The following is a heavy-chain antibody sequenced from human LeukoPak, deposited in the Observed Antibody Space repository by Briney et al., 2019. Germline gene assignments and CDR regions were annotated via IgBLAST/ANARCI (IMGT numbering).Heavy chain of an antibody. J-gene: IGHJ4*02. V-gene: IGHV4-38-2*02. CDR1: GYSISSGYY. Sequence: SETLSLTCIVSGYSISSGYYWGWIRQPPGKGLEWIGNIHHSGSTYYNPSLKSRVTISVDTSKNQFSLKLSSVTAADTAVYYCARISVTTSLFDYWGQGTLVTVSS. CDR3: ARISVTTSLFDY. D-gene: IGHD4-17*01. CDR2: IHHSGST.